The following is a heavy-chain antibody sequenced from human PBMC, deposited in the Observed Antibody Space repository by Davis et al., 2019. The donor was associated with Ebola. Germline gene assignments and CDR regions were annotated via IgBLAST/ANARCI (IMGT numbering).Heavy chain of an antibody. CDR1: GFTFSSYG. CDR2: IWYDGSNK. D-gene: IGHD4-17*01. J-gene: IGHJ4*02. CDR3: ARPYGDYDPLYY. V-gene: IGHV3-33*01. Sequence: PGGSLRLSCAASGFTFSSYGMHWVRQAPGKGLEWVAVIWYDGSNKYYADSVKGRFTISRDNSKNTLYLQMNSLRAEDTAVYYCARPYGDYDPLYYWGQGTLVTVSS.